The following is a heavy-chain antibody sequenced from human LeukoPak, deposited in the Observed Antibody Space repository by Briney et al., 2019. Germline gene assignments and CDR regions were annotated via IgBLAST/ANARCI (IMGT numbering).Heavy chain of an antibody. Sequence: KPSETLSLTCTVSGGSISNDYWSWIRQSPGNGLEWIGFIYYSGSTNYNPSLKSRVTISVDTSKNQSSLKLSSVTATDTAVYYCARRARAIDNWGQGTLVTVSS. V-gene: IGHV4-59*08. CDR1: GGSISNDY. CDR2: IYYSGST. D-gene: IGHD5-12*01. J-gene: IGHJ4*02. CDR3: ARRARAIDN.